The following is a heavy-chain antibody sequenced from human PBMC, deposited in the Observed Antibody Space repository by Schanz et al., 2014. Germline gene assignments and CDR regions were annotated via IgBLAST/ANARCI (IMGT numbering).Heavy chain of an antibody. V-gene: IGHV1-18*04. D-gene: IGHD4-17*01. CDR3: ARVVRSDYLSELDF. J-gene: IGHJ4*02. Sequence: QVQLVQSGPEVKKPGASVKVSCKASGYTFTSYVVSWVRQAPGQGLEWMGWISPYNGNTKYAEKLEDRVTMTTDISTSTAYMQLRSLTSDDTAVYYCARVVRSDYLSELDFWGQGTQVIVSS. CDR2: ISPYNGNT. CDR1: GYTFTSYV.